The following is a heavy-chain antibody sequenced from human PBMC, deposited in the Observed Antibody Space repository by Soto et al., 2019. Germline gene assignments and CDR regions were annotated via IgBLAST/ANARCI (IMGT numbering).Heavy chain of an antibody. Sequence: GGSLRLSCAASGFTFNNYGMHWVRQAPGKGLEWVEIISYDGSDKSYADSVKGRFTISRDNSKNTLYLQMNSLRPEDTAVYYCAKDLYSGYDFFFDYWGQGTLVTVSS. CDR2: ISYDGSDK. J-gene: IGHJ4*02. CDR3: AKDLYSGYDFFFDY. CDR1: GFTFNNYG. D-gene: IGHD5-12*01. V-gene: IGHV3-30*18.